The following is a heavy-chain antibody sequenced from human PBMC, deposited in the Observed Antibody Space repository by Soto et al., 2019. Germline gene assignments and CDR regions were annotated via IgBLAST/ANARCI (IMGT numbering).Heavy chain of an antibody. CDR2: FYPGDSTS. V-gene: IGHV5-51*01. D-gene: IGHD2-2*03. Sequence: PGESLKISCKTSGYSFIFYWVAWVRQKPGKGLEWMGTFYPGDSTSTYSPSFQGQVTISVDKSISTAYLHLSSLKASDTAMYYCARIIGYCRNNDCSWTFDIWGQGTAVTVSS. CDR1: GYSFIFYW. J-gene: IGHJ3*02. CDR3: ARIIGYCRNNDCSWTFDI.